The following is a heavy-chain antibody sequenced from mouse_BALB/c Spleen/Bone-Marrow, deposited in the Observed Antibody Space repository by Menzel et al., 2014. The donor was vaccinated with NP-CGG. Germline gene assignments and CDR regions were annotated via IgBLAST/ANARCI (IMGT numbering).Heavy chain of an antibody. CDR3: VHGRDWYFDV. D-gene: IGHD1-1*01. CDR2: IDPANGNT. Sequence: EVQLQQSGAELVKPGDSVKLSCTASGFNIKDTYMHWVKERPEQGLEWIGRIDPANGNTKYDPKYQGKATITADTSSNTAYLQLSSLTSEDTAVYYCVHGRDWYFDVWGAGTTVTVSS. J-gene: IGHJ1*01. V-gene: IGHV14-3*02. CDR1: GFNIKDTY.